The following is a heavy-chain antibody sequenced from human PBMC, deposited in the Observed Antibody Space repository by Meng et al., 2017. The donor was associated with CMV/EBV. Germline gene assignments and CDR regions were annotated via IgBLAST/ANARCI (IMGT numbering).Heavy chain of an antibody. CDR1: GSTFSSDS. Sequence: GGSLRPSCAASGSTFSSDSMNWVCQAPGKGQEWVSYISSSSSTIYYADSVKGRFTISRDNSKNSLYLQMNSLRAEDTAVYYCARDWGGTSFKHLPPNDYWGQGTLVTVSS. V-gene: IGHV3-48*04. CDR3: ARDWGGTSFKHLPPNDY. CDR2: ISSSSSTI. J-gene: IGHJ4*02. D-gene: IGHD3-16*01.